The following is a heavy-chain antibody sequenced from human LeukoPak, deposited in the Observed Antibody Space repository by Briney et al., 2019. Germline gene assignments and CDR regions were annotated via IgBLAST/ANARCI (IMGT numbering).Heavy chain of an antibody. Sequence: ASVRVSCASSGYTFTSFDINWVRQATGQGLEWMGWMNPHSGSTGYAQKFQGRVTMTRNTSIRTAYMELSSLRSEDTAVYYCVRVESGSYARYGMDVWGQGTTVTVSS. J-gene: IGHJ6*02. V-gene: IGHV1-8*01. D-gene: IGHD1-26*01. CDR2: MNPHSGST. CDR3: VRVESGSYARYGMDV. CDR1: GYTFTSFD.